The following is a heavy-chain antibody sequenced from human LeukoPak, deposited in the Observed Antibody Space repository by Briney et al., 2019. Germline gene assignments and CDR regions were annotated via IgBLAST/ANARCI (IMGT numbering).Heavy chain of an antibody. D-gene: IGHD5-18*01. Sequence: GASVTVSCKASGYTFTNYVINWVRQAPGQGLEWMGWISTNNGNTNYAQKFQGRVTMTTDTSTSTAYMELRSLRSDDTAVYYCARGDAAAYVLFDYWGQGTLVTVSS. CDR1: GYTFTNYV. CDR3: ARGDAAAYVLFDY. V-gene: IGHV1-18*01. CDR2: ISTNNGNT. J-gene: IGHJ4*02.